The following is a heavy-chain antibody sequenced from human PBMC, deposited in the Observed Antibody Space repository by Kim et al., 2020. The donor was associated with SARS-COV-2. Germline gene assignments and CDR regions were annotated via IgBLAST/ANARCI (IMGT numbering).Heavy chain of an antibody. CDR1: GFTFSSYS. D-gene: IGHD3-16*01. CDR3: ARLGMGGSYPSLLHWFDP. V-gene: IGHV3-21*01. J-gene: IGHJ5*02. Sequence: GGSLRLSCAASGFTFSSYSMNWVRQAPGKGLEWVSSISSSSSYIYYADSVKGRFTISRDNAKNSLYLQMNSLRAEDTAVYYCARLGMGGSYPSLLHWFDPWGQGTLVTVSS. CDR2: ISSSSSYI.